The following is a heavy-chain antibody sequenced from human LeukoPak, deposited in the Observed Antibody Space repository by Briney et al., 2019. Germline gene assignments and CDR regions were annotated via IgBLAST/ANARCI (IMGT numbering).Heavy chain of an antibody. V-gene: IGHV1-8*01. J-gene: IGHJ5*02. CDR3: ARGGSAGWLFFPNWFDP. CDR1: GYTFTSYD. CDR2: MNPNSGNT. D-gene: IGHD3-22*01. Sequence: GGSVKVSCKASGYTFTSYDINWVRQATGQGLEWMGWMNPNSGNTGYAQKFQGRVTMTRNTSISTAYMELSSLRSEDTAVYYCARGGSAGWLFFPNWFDPWGQGTLVTVSS.